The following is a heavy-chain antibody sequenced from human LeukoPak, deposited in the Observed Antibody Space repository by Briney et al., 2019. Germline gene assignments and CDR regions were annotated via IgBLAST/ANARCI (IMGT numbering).Heavy chain of an antibody. V-gene: IGHV3-48*01. Sequence: GGSLRLSCVASGFTFSSFSMNWVRQAPGKGLEWVSYISSSSSTILYADSVKGRFTISRDNAENTLYLQMNSLRVEDTAVYYCARDQGSGWSLDYWGQGTLVTVSS. J-gene: IGHJ4*02. D-gene: IGHD6-19*01. CDR3: ARDQGSGWSLDY. CDR2: ISSSSSTI. CDR1: GFTFSSFS.